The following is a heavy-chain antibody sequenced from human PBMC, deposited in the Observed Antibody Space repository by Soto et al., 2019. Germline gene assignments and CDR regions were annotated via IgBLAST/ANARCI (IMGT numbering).Heavy chain of an antibody. Sequence: QVQLVQSGAEVKKPGSSVKVSCKASGGIFSTYAISWLRRAPGQGLEWMGGIIPIFGTPNYAQRFQGRVTITADESTSTAYMELSRLRSEDTAVYYCARDRDDYGSGNYYNRIGFWGQGTLVTVSS. J-gene: IGHJ4*02. V-gene: IGHV1-69*01. D-gene: IGHD3-10*01. CDR1: GGIFSTYA. CDR2: IIPIFGTP. CDR3: ARDRDDYGSGNYYNRIGF.